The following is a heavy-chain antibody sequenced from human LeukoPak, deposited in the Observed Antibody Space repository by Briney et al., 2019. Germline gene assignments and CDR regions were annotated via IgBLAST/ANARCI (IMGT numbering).Heavy chain of an antibody. Sequence: SVKVSCKASGGTFSSYAISWVRQAPGQGLEWMGGIIPIFGTANYAQKFQGRVTITADESTSTAYMELSSLRSEDTAVYYCATCIAVAYYYGMDVWGQGTMVTVSS. J-gene: IGHJ6*02. CDR2: IIPIFGTA. CDR3: ATCIAVAYYYGMDV. CDR1: GGTFSSYA. V-gene: IGHV1-69*13. D-gene: IGHD6-19*01.